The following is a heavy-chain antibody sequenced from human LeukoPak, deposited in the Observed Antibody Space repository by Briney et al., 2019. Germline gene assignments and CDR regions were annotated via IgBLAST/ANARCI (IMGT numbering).Heavy chain of an antibody. V-gene: IGHV3-15*01. CDR1: GLSFSNAW. J-gene: IGHJ2*01. CDR3: TTLGGDNWFDWYFDL. D-gene: IGHD1-1*01. Sequence: GGSLRLSCAASGLSFSNAWMSRVRQAPGKGLEWVGRIRGKIDGGTTDYAAPVKGRFTISRDDSENTLYLHLTSLKSEDAAVYYCTTLGGDNWFDWYFDLWGRGTLVAVSS. CDR2: IRGKIDGGTT.